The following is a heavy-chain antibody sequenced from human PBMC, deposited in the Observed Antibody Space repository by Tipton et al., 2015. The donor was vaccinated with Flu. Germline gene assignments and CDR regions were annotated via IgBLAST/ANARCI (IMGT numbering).Heavy chain of an antibody. J-gene: IGHJ5*02. D-gene: IGHD2-15*01. CDR3: ARACGSGGNRWFDP. CDR2: IYYNGHI. CDR1: GDSINSYY. Sequence: TLSLTCTVSGDSINSYYWNWIRQPPGRGLEWIGKIYYNGHIYYNPSLKSRVTISVDTSKDQFSLNLSSVTAADTAVYYCARACGSGGNRWFDPWGQGALVTVSS. V-gene: IGHV4-59*12.